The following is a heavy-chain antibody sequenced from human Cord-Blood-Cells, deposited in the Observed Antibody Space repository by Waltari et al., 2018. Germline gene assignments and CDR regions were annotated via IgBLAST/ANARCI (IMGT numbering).Heavy chain of an antibody. Sequence: QVQLVESGGGVVQPGRSLRLSCPASGFTFSSYGMHWVRQAPGKGLEWVAVISYDGSNKYYADSVKGRFTISRDNSKNTLYLQMNSLRAEDTAVYYCAKDHRGDFDYWGQGTLVTVSS. V-gene: IGHV3-30*18. J-gene: IGHJ4*02. CDR2: ISYDGSNK. D-gene: IGHD3-16*01. CDR1: GFTFSSYG. CDR3: AKDHRGDFDY.